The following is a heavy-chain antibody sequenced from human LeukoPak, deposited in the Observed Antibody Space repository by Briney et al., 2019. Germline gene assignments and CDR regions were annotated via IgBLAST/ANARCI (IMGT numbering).Heavy chain of an antibody. CDR1: GYSISSGYY. D-gene: IGHD4-23*01. CDR2: FYRSGST. V-gene: IGHV4-38-2*02. Sequence: SETLSLTCTVSGYSISSGYYWGWIRQPPGKGLQWIGSFYRSGSTYYNPSLKSRVTISVDTSKNQFSLRLNSVTAADTAVYYCARVGGQGTSYLEAFDIWSHGTMVTVSS. CDR3: ARVGGQGTSYLEAFDI. J-gene: IGHJ3*02.